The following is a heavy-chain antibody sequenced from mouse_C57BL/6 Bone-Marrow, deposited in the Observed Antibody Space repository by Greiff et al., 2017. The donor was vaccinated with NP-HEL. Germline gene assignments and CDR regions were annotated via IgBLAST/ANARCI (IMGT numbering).Heavy chain of an antibody. CDR1: GFSLSTFGMG. V-gene: IGHV8-8*01. D-gene: IGHD2-2*01. Sequence: QVQLKESGPGILQPSPTLSLTCSFSGFSLSTFGMGVGWIRQPSGQGLEWLAHIWWDDDKYYNPALKSRLTISKDTSKKQVFLKIANVDTADTATYYGARMESTMVPYFDYWGKGTTLTVSS. CDR3: ARMESTMVPYFDY. CDR2: IWWDDDK. J-gene: IGHJ2*01.